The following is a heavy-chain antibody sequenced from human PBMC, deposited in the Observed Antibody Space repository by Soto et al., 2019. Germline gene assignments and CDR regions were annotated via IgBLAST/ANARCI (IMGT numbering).Heavy chain of an antibody. V-gene: IGHV3-23*01. J-gene: IGHJ4*02. D-gene: IGHD3-10*01. Sequence: EVQLLESGGGLVQPGGSLRLSCAASGFTFNNYAMTWVRQAPGKGLEWVSAIGGGGDTTSYADSVKGRFTVSRDGSKNTLYLQMSGLRAEDTALYYCAKGRGGSGSLRPCVDFWGQGTLVTVSS. CDR1: GFTFNNYA. CDR3: AKGRGGSGSLRPCVDF. CDR2: IGGGGDTT.